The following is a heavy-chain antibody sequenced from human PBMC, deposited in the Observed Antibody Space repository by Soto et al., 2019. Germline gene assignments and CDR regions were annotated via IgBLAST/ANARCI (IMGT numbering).Heavy chain of an antibody. J-gene: IGHJ4*02. Sequence: SETLSLTCTVSGGSISSYYWSWIRQPPGKGLEWIGYIYYSGSTNYNPSLKSRVTISVDTSKNQFSLKLSSVTAADTAVYYCARGERTNWNYVYWGQGTLVTVST. D-gene: IGHD1-7*01. V-gene: IGHV4-59*01. CDR1: GGSISSYY. CDR2: IYYSGST. CDR3: ARGERTNWNYVY.